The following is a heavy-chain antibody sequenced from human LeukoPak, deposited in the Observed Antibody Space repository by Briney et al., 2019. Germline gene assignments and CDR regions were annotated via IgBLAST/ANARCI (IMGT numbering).Heavy chain of an antibody. J-gene: IGHJ4*02. CDR2: IYYSGST. V-gene: IGHV4-39*01. D-gene: IGHD5-18*01. CDR1: GGSISSSSYY. CDR3: AVFPLYSYGTGDY. Sequence: SETLSLTCTVSGGSISSSSYYWGWLRQPPGKGLEWVGSIYYSGSTYYNPSLKSRVTISVDTSKNQFSLKLSSVTAADTAVYYCAVFPLYSYGTGDYWGQGTLVTVSS.